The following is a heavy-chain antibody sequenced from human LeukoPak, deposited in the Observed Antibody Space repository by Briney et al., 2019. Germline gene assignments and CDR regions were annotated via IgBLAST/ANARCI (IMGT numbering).Heavy chain of an antibody. V-gene: IGHV4-30-2*01. CDR1: GGSISSGGYS. D-gene: IGHD2-2*01. CDR2: IYHSGST. J-gene: IGHJ6*03. CDR3: ATARYLQLGDYYYMDV. Sequence: PSQTLSPTCAVSGGSISSGGYSWSWIRQPPGKGLEWIGYIYHSGSTYYNPSLKSRVTISVDRSKNQFSLKLSSVTAADTAVYYCATARYLQLGDYYYMDVWGKGTTVTVSS.